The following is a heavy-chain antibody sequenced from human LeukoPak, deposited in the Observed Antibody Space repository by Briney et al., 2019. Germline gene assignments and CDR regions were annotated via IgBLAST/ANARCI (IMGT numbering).Heavy chain of an antibody. Sequence: SQTLSLTCTVSGGSISSGGYYWSWIRQPPGKGLEWIGYIYHSGSTYYNPSLKSRVTISVDRSKNQFSLKLSSVTAADTAVYYCARDPFNTAMVRAYYGMDVWGQGTTVTVSS. D-gene: IGHD5-18*01. V-gene: IGHV4-30-2*01. CDR1: GGSISSGGYY. CDR3: ARDPFNTAMVRAYYGMDV. CDR2: IYHSGST. J-gene: IGHJ6*02.